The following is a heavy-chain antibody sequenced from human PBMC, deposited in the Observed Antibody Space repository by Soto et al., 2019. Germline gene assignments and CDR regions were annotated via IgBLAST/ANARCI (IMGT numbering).Heavy chain of an antibody. J-gene: IGHJ6*02. D-gene: IGHD2-15*01. CDR3: AKVYGSGSRPFYYGIDV. CDR2: VSYSGDTT. V-gene: IGHV3-23*01. Sequence: GGSLTGSCAPAGYSFSTHAMTWVRQAPGKGLEWVSVVSYSGDTTYYAESVKARFTISRDNSKNTLYLQMNSLRGDDTAVYYCAKVYGSGSRPFYYGIDVWGELTTFTVS. CDR1: GYSFSTHA.